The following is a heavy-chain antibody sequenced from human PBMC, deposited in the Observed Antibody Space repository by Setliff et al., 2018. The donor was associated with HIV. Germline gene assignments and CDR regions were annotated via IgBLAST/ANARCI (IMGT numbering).Heavy chain of an antibody. J-gene: IGHJ3*02. CDR3: ARHGAWDAFDI. V-gene: IGHV4-4*07. D-gene: IGHD3-16*01. CDR2: IYTSGST. CDR1: GGSMSTYY. Sequence: SETLSLTCSVSGGSMSTYYWSWIRQPAGKGLEWIGRIYTSGSTNYNPSLKSRVTISVDTSKNQFSLKLSSVTAADTAVYYCARHGAWDAFDIWGQGTMVTVSS.